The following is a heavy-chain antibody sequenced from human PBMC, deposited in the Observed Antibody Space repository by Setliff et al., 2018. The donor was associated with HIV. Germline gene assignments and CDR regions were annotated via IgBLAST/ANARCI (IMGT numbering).Heavy chain of an antibody. CDR1: GGSISSYY. Sequence: SETLSLTCTVSGGSISSYYWSWIRQPPGKGLEWIGYIYTSGSTNYNPSLKSRVTISVDTSKNQFSPKLSSVTAADTAVYYCARGLSFYDPGGFDYWGQGTLVTVSS. CDR3: ARGLSFYDPGGFDY. V-gene: IGHV4-4*09. CDR2: IYTSGST. J-gene: IGHJ4*02. D-gene: IGHD3-22*01.